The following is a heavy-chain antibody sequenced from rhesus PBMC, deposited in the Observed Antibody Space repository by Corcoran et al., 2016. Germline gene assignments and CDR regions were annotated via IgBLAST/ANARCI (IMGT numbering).Heavy chain of an antibody. CDR1: GCTFSSCW. D-gene: IGHD2-33*01. Sequence: EVQLVESGGGLAKPGGSLRLSCVASGCTFSSCWMHWVRQAPGKGLEWISTSNSGGDSTYYADSVKGRFTISRENAKNTLYLQMHSLRAEDTAVYYCAKIDVRWGQGVLVTVSS. V-gene: IGHV3-14*01. CDR2: SNSGGDST. J-gene: IGHJ4*01. CDR3: AKIDVR.